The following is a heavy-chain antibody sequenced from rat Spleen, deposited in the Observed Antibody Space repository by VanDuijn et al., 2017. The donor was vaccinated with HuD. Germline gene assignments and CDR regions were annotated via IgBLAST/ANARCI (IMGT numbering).Heavy chain of an antibody. CDR3: VRERLGVEG. CDR1: GFNFNDYW. CDR2: LKKDSRTI. D-gene: IGHD4-3*01. J-gene: IGHJ2*01. V-gene: IGHV4-2*01. Sequence: EVKLVESGGGLVQPGRSLKLSCAASGFNFNDYWMGWVRQAPGKGLEWIGELKKDSRTIKYTPSLKDKFIISRDNAQNTLYLQMNNLGSEDTSIYYCVRERLGVEGWGQGVMVTVSS.